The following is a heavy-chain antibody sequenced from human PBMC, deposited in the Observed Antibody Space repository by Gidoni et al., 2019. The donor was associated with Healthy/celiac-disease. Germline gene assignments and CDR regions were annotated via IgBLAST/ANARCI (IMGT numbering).Heavy chain of an antibody. CDR1: GFTFSIYA. D-gene: IGHD3-22*01. V-gene: IGHV3-23*01. CDR2: ISGSGGST. CDR3: ASGYYYDSSGEYRAFDY. Sequence: GGSLRLSCAASGFTFSIYALRWVRRAPGKGVEWVSAISGSGGSTYYADSVKGRFTISRDNSKNTLYLQMNSLRAEDTAVYYCASGYYYDSSGEYRAFDYWGQGTLVTVSS. J-gene: IGHJ4*02.